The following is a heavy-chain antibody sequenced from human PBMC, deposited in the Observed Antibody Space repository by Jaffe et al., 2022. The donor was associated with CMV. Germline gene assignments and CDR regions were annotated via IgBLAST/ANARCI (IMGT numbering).Heavy chain of an antibody. CDR1: GFTFSNYA. Sequence: QVQLVESGGGVVQPGRSLRLSCAASGFTFSNYAMHWVRQAPGKGLEWVALVSYDGGIEYYADSVKGRFMISRDNSRTTLYLQMNSLRAEDTAVYYCAKDSTEIPEHYLDSWGQGTLVTVSS. J-gene: IGHJ4*02. D-gene: IGHD2-2*02. CDR2: VSYDGGIE. V-gene: IGHV3-30*18. CDR3: AKDSTEIPEHYLDS.